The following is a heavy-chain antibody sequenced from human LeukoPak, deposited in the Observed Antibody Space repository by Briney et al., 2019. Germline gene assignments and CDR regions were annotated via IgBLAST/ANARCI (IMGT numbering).Heavy chain of an antibody. CDR1: GFSVSSNY. Sequence: GGSLRLSCAASGFSVSSNYMSWVRQAPGKGLEWVSLIYSGGNTYYADSVKGRFSISRDNSKNTVYLEMNSLRVEDTAVYYCARGGSGNDYWGQGTLVTVSS. D-gene: IGHD3-10*01. CDR3: ARGGSGNDY. J-gene: IGHJ4*02. CDR2: IYSGGNT. V-gene: IGHV3-66*01.